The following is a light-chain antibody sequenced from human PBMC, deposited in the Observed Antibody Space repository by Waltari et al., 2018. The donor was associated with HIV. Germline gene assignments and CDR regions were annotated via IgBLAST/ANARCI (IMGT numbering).Light chain of an antibody. CDR1: QSISNW. V-gene: IGKV1-5*03. J-gene: IGKJ1*01. CDR3: QHYDSYPWT. Sequence: DIEMTQSPSTLSASIGDRVTITCRASQSISNWLAWYQHRPGKAPKLLIYEAFTLQAGVPSRFSGSSSGTEFTLTISSLQPDDFATYYCQHYDSYPWTFGRGTNVDMK. CDR2: EAF.